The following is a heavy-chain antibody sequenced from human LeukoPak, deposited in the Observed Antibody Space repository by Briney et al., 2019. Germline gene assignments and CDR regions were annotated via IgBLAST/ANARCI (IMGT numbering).Heavy chain of an antibody. CDR3: AKGASGSTSSPIDY. CDR1: GFTFNSYW. V-gene: IGHV3-74*01. D-gene: IGHD2/OR15-2a*01. J-gene: IGHJ4*02. CDR2: ISTDGSST. Sequence: GGSLRVSCAASGFTFNSYWMHWVRQAPGKGLVWVARISTDGSSTSYADSVKGRFTISRDNAKNTLYLQMNSLRAEDTAVYCCAKGASGSTSSPIDYWGQGTLVTVSS.